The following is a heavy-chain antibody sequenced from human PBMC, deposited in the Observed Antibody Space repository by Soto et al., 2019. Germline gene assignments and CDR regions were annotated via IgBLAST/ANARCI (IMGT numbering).Heavy chain of an antibody. CDR1: GFTFSSYW. D-gene: IGHD2-15*01. Sequence: EGQLVESGGGLVQPGRSLRLSCAASGFTFSSYWMHWVRQAPGKGLVWVSRIESDGSSTGYADSVKGRFTISRDNAKNTLYLQMNSLRAEDTAVYYCATGSYCSGGTCYASWGQGTLVTVSS. CDR2: IESDGSST. J-gene: IGHJ4*02. CDR3: ATGSYCSGGTCYAS. V-gene: IGHV3-74*01.